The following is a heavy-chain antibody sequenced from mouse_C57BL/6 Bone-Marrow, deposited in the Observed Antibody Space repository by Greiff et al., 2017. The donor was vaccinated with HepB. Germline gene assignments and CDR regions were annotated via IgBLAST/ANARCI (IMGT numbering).Heavy chain of an antibody. CDR2: IYPGDGDT. D-gene: IGHD2-3*01. V-gene: IGHV1-80*01. J-gene: IGHJ4*01. CDR3: ASPYDGYYVAMDY. CDR1: GYAFSSYW. Sequence: QVQLKESGAELVKPGASVKISCKASGYAFSSYWMNWVKQRTGKGLEWIGQIYPGDGDTNYNGKFKGKATLTADKSSSTAYMQLSSLTSEDSAVYFCASPYDGYYVAMDYWGQGTSVTVSS.